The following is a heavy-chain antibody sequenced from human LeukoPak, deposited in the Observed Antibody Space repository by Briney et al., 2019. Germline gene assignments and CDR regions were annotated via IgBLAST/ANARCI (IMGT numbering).Heavy chain of an antibody. CDR3: ARDRVGATTQSYWYFDL. CDR2: IYYSGST. Sequence: SETLSLTCTVSGGSVSSGNYYWSWNRQLPGKGLDWIGYIYYSGSTNYNPSLKSRVTISVDTSKNQFSLKLSSVTAADTAVYYCARDRVGATTQSYWYFDLWGRGTLVTVSS. J-gene: IGHJ2*01. D-gene: IGHD1-26*01. CDR1: GGSVSSGNYY. V-gene: IGHV4-61*01.